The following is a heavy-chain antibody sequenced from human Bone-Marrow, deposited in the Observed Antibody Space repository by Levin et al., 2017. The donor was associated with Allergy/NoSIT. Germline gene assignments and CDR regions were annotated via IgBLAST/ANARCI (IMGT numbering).Heavy chain of an antibody. Sequence: GGSLRLSCAASGFTFSSYAMTWVRQAPGKGLEWVSSMSGSGGSTYYADSVKGRFTISRDNSKNTLYLQMNSLRAEDTAVYYCTKENTTIIGTTAFDSWGQGTLVTVSS. CDR2: MSGSGGST. CDR3: TKENTTIIGTTAFDS. V-gene: IGHV3-23*01. D-gene: IGHD1-20*01. CDR1: GFTFSSYA. J-gene: IGHJ4*02.